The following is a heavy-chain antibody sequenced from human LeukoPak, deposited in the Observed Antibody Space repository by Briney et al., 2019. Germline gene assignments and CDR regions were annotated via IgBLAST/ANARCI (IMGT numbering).Heavy chain of an antibody. J-gene: IGHJ4*03. D-gene: IGHD1-26*01. CDR2: IIPILGIA. CDR3: ARSVGPDTEPVDY. V-gene: IGHV1-69*04. CDR1: GGTFSSYA. Sequence: ASVTVSCKASGGTFSSYAISWVRQAPGQGLEWMGRIIPILGIANYAQKFQGRVTITADKSTSTAYMELSSLRSEDTAVYYCARSVGPDTEPVDYWGQGTTVTVSS.